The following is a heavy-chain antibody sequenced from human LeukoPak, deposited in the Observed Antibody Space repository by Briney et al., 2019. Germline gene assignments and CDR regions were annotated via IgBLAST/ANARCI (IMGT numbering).Heavy chain of an antibody. CDR1: GGSFSGYY. J-gene: IGHJ4*02. CDR2: INHSGST. CDR3: ARAPKCDY. V-gene: IGHV4-34*01. Sequence: SETLSLTCAVYGGSFSGYYWSWIRQPPGKGLEWIGEINHSGSTNYNPSLKSRVTISVDTSKNQFSLKLSSVTAADTAVYYCARAPKCDYRGQGTLVTVSS.